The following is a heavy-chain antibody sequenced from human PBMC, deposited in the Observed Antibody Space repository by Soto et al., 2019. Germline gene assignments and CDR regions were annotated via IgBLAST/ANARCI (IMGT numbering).Heavy chain of an antibody. D-gene: IGHD6-6*01. CDR1: GFSLSTTGEG. CDR2: IYWNDDK. Sequence: QITLKESGPTLVQPTQTLTLTCTFSGFSLSTTGEGVGWIRQPPGKAPEWLAVIYWNDDKSYSPSLKSRLTISKDTSKKQVVLTMMNMAPVDTGTYYCAQVDDVAALFAYLGQGTLVTVSS. V-gene: IGHV2-5*01. J-gene: IGHJ4*02. CDR3: AQVDDVAALFAY.